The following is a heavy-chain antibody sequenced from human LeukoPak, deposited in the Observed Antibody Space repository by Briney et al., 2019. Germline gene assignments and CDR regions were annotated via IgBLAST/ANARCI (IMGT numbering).Heavy chain of an antibody. V-gene: IGHV3-23*01. CDR3: AKKDSGSSYNWFDP. CDR1: GFTFKNYA. Sequence: PGGSLRLSCAASGFTFKNYAMNWVRKSPGQGLEWVSTISGDAVTSWYADSLKGRFTVSRDNSKNILFLQMNNLRAEDTAVYYCAKKDSGSSYNWFDPWGQGTLVTVSS. D-gene: IGHD2-15*01. CDR2: ISGDAVTS. J-gene: IGHJ5*02.